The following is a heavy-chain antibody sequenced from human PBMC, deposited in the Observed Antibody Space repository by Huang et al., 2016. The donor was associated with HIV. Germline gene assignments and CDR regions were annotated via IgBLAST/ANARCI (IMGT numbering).Heavy chain of an antibody. CDR2: IYYSGST. V-gene: IGHV4-30-2*01. J-gene: IGHJ3*02. D-gene: IGHD4-17*01. CDR1: GGSISSGGYS. CDR3: ARVQGGDYRRGVDAFDI. Sequence: QLQLQESGSGLVKPSQTLSLTCAVSGGSISSGGYSWSWLRQPPGKGLEWIGYIYYSGSTYSHPTLKGRVTMSVDRSKNQFPLKLSSVTAADTAVYDWARVQGGDYRRGVDAFDIWGQGTMVTVSS.